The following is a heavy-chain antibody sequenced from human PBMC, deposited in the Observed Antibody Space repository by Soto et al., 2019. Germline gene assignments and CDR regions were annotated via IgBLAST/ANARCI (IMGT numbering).Heavy chain of an antibody. Sequence: DVQLVESGGGLVQPGGSLRLSCAASGFTFSNYWIHWVRQAPGKGLVWVSRIKGDGSRIDYADSVKGRFTISRDNAKNTVYVQMNSLGDEDAAVYYCARGIPGYYGKDVWGQGTVVTVSS. CDR3: ARGIPGYYGKDV. D-gene: IGHD2-2*02. CDR1: GFTFSNYW. J-gene: IGHJ6*02. CDR2: IKGDGSRI. V-gene: IGHV3-74*01.